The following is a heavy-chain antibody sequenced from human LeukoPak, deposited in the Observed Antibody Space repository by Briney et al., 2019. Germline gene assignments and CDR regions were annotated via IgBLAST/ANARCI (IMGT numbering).Heavy chain of an antibody. CDR1: GFTFSGYW. CDR2: IKQDGSEK. CDR3: ARGTWGSSSWRIPYYYYGMDV. D-gene: IGHD6-13*01. V-gene: IGHV3-7*01. Sequence: GGSLRLSCAASGFTFSGYWMSWVRQAPGKGLEWVANIKQDGSEKYYVDSVKGRFTISRDNAKNSLYLQMNSLRAEDTAVYYCARGTWGSSSWRIPYYYYGMDVWGQGTTVTVSS. J-gene: IGHJ6*02.